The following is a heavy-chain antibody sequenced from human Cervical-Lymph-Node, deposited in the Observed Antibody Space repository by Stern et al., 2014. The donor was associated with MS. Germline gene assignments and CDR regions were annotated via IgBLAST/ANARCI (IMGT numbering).Heavy chain of an antibody. CDR3: ARDPITMVRGVIY. D-gene: IGHD3-10*01. CDR1: GFTFSSYC. CDR2: ISSTSSYI. J-gene: IGHJ4*02. Sequence: EVLLVVSGGGLVKPGGSLSLSCAASGFTFSSYCMNWVLQAPGKWLELVSSISSTSSYIYYADSVKGRFNISRDNAKNSLYLQMNSLRAEDTVVYYCARDPITMVRGVIYWGQGTLVTVSS. V-gene: IGHV3-21*01.